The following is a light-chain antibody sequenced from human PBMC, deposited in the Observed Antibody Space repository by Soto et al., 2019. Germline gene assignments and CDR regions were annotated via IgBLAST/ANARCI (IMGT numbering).Light chain of an antibody. V-gene: IGKV3-20*01. CDR3: QQWARSPRT. CDR2: GAS. Sequence: EIVLTQSPGTLSLSPGERATLFCRASQSVTNSQLAWYQQKPGQAPRLLIFGASSRATGIPDRFSGSGSGKEFTLTIARLEPEDFAVYYCQQWARSPRTFGRGTTVEIK. J-gene: IGKJ1*01. CDR1: QSVTNSQ.